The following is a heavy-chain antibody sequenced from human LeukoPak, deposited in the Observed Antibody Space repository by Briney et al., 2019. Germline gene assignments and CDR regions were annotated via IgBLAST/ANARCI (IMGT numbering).Heavy chain of an antibody. CDR2: IYSGGST. CDR3: ARGSTGTLGN. Sequence: GGSLRLSCAASEFSVGSNYMTWVRQAPGKGLEWVSLIYSGGSTYYADSVKGRFTISRDNAKNTLYLQMNSLRAEDTAVYYCARGSTGTLGNWGQGTLVTVSS. CDR1: EFSVGSNY. V-gene: IGHV3-66*01. D-gene: IGHD1-1*01. J-gene: IGHJ4*02.